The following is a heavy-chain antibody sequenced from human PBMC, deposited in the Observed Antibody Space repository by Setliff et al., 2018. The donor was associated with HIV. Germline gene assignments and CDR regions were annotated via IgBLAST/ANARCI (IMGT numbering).Heavy chain of an antibody. CDR2: IYYSGTT. V-gene: IGHV4-39*01. J-gene: IGHJ3*02. CDR3: ARPRLRGSGAFDI. D-gene: IGHD2-21*01. CDR1: GDSISSSTFY. Sequence: LSLTCTVSGDSISSSTFYWGWIRQPPGKGLEWIGSIYYSGTTYYNPSLKSRVAISVDTSKNQFSLKLSSVTAADTAVYYCARPRLRGSGAFDIWGQGTMVTVS.